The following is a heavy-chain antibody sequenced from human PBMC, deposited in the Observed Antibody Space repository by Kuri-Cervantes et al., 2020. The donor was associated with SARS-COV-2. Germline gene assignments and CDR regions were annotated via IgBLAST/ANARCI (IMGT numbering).Heavy chain of an antibody. D-gene: IGHD1-26*01. CDR1: GGSFSGYY. CDR3: AKGPCSGSYIYRWFDP. J-gene: IGHJ5*02. Sequence: GSLRLSCAVYGGSFSGYYWSWIRQPPGKGLEWIGEINHSGSTNYNPSLKSRVTISVDTSKNQFSLKLSSVTAADTAVYYCAKGPCSGSYIYRWFDPWGQGTLVTVSS. V-gene: IGHV4-34*01. CDR2: INHSGST.